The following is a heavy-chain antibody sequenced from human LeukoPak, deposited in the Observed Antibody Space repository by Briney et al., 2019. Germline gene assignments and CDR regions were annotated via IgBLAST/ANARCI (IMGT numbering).Heavy chain of an antibody. Sequence: SETLSLTCTVSGGSISNYHWSWIRQPPGKGLEWIGYIYYSGNTNYNPSLKSRLTISLDTSKNQVSLRLSSVTAADTAVYYCARVALITIHENDAFDIWGQGTVVTVSS. CDR2: IYYSGNT. D-gene: IGHD3-3*01. CDR3: ARVALITIHENDAFDI. J-gene: IGHJ3*02. V-gene: IGHV4-59*08. CDR1: GGSISNYH.